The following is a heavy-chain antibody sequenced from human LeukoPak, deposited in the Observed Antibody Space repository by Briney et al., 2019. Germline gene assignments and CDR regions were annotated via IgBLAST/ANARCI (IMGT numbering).Heavy chain of an antibody. CDR2: INPSGGTT. CDR1: GGTFSSYA. Sequence: ASVKVSCKASGGTFSSYAISWVRQAPGQGLEWMGIINPSGGTTSYAQKFQGRVTMTRDTSTSTVYMELSSLRSEDTAVYYCARVPIFGVGPLLDAFDIWGQGTMVTVSS. V-gene: IGHV1-46*01. J-gene: IGHJ3*02. D-gene: IGHD3-3*02. CDR3: ARVPIFGVGPLLDAFDI.